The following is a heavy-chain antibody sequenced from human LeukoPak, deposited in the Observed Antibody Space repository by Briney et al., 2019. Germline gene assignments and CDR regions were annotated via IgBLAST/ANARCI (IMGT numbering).Heavy chain of an antibody. CDR2: IWSDSSHK. Sequence: GGSLRLSCAASGFTFSSYGMHWIRQAPGKGLEWVAVIWSDSSHKYYVDSMQGRCTVSRDNSKNMVYLQMNSLRVEDTAVYYCASAAGAFDMWGQGTLVTVSP. V-gene: IGHV3-33*01. D-gene: IGHD6-13*01. CDR1: GFTFSSYG. J-gene: IGHJ3*02. CDR3: ASAAGAFDM.